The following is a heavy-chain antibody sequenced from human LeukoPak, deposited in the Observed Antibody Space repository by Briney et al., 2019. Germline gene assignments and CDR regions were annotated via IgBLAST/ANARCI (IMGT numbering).Heavy chain of an antibody. CDR2: INPNSGGT. J-gene: IGHJ4*02. Sequence: GASVKVSCKASGGTFSSYAISWVRQAPGQGLEWMGWINPNSGGTNYAQKFQGRVTMTRDTSISTAYMELSRLRSDDTAVYYCARDAYSSGWYVYDYWGQGTLVTVSS. D-gene: IGHD6-19*01. V-gene: IGHV1-2*02. CDR1: GGTFSSYA. CDR3: ARDAYSSGWYVYDY.